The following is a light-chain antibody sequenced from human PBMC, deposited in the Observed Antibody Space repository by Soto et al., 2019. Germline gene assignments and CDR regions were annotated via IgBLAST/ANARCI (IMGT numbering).Light chain of an antibody. V-gene: IGLV2-14*01. J-gene: IGLJ1*01. CDR1: SSDVGGYNY. Sequence: QSALTQPASESGSPGQSITFSCTGTSSDVGGYNYVSWYQQHPGKAPKLVIYDVSNRPSGVSNRFSGSKSGNTASLTISGLQAEDEADYYCNSYTSSSTYVFGPGTEVTVL. CDR3: NSYTSSSTYV. CDR2: DVS.